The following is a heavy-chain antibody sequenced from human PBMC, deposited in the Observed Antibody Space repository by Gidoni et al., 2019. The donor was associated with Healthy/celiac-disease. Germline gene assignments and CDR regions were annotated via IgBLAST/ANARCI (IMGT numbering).Heavy chain of an antibody. CDR1: GFALSTSGVG. CDR3: APRKSPLWFREPSDCFDP. CDR2: IYWDDDK. Sequence: QIPLQASGHTLVKPTQPLPLTCTFSGFALSTSGVGVGWIRQPPGKALEWLALIYWDDDKRYSPSLKSRLTITKDTSKNQVVLTLTNMDPVDTATYYCAPRKSPLWFREPSDCFDPWGQGTLVTVSS. V-gene: IGHV2-5*02. J-gene: IGHJ5*02. D-gene: IGHD3-10*01.